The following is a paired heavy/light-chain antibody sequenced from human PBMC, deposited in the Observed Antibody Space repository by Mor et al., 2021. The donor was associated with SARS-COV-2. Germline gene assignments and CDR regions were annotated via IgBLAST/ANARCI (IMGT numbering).Heavy chain of an antibody. D-gene: IGHD2-21*02. CDR3: ARRRHIIVVTAPGNFDY. J-gene: IGHJ4*02. CDR1: GGSFSAYY. Sequence: QVQLQQWGAGLLKPSETLSLTCAVYGGSFSAYYWTWIRQSPGKGLEWIGEISHSGSTDYNPSLKSRVTISVDTSRNQFSLKLNSVTAADTAMYYCARRRHIIVVTAPGNFDYWGQGTLVTVSS. CDR2: ISHSGST. V-gene: IGHV4-34*01.
Light chain of an antibody. Sequence: EIVLTQSPGTLSLSPGERAALSCRASQSVKSNYLAWYQQKPGQAPRLLIFGASSRASGIPDRFSGSGSGADFTLTISRLEPEDFAVYYCHQYGTSPRTFGLGTKLEIK. J-gene: IGKJ2*01. CDR2: GAS. V-gene: IGKV3-20*01. CDR3: HQYGTSPRT. CDR1: QSVKSNY.